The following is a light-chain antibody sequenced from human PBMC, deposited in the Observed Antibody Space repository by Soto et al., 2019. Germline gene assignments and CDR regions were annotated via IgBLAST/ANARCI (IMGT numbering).Light chain of an antibody. J-gene: IGLJ3*02. V-gene: IGLV2-8*01. CDR3: SSYAGSNLWV. CDR2: EVS. CDR1: SSDVGNYKY. Sequence: QSALTQSPSASGSPGQSVTISCTGTSSDVGNYKYVSWYQQHPGNAPKLMIYEVSKRPSGVPVRFSGSKSGNTAALTVSGLQVEDEADYYCSSYAGSNLWVFGGGTKLTVL.